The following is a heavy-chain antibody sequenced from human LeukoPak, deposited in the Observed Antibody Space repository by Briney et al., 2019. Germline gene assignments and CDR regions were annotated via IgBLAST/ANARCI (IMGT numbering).Heavy chain of an antibody. CDR3: ASLNTYCSGGSCYPDAFDI. V-gene: IGHV4-59*08. D-gene: IGHD2-15*01. Sequence: SETLSLTCTVSGGSISSYYWSWIRQPPGKGLEWIGYIYYSGSTNYNPSLKSRVTISVDTSKSQFSLKLSSVTAADTAVYYCASLNTYCSGGSCYPDAFDIWGQGTMVTVSS. CDR1: GGSISSYY. CDR2: IYYSGST. J-gene: IGHJ3*02.